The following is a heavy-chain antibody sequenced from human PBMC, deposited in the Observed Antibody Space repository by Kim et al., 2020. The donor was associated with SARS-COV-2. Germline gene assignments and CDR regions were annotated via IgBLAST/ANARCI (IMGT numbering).Heavy chain of an antibody. J-gene: IGHJ3*02. Sequence: ASVKVSCKASGYTFTNYAMHWVRQAPGQRLEWMGWINGGNGNIKYSQKFQGRVTITRDTSASTAYMELSSLRSEDTAVYYCARQSHNDAFDIWGQGTMVTVSS. CDR3: ARQSHNDAFDI. CDR1: GYTFTNYA. V-gene: IGHV1-3*01. CDR2: INGGNGNI. D-gene: IGHD1-20*01.